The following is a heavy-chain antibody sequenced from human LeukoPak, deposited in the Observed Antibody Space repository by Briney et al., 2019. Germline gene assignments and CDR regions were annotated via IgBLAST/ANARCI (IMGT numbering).Heavy chain of an antibody. CDR2: INPNSGGT. Sequence: ASVKVSCKASGYTFTGYYMHWVRQAPGQGLEWMGWINPNSGGTNYAQKLQGRVTMTTDTSTSTAYMELRSLRSDDTAVYYCARWEDYYDSSGYYSYWGQGTLVTVSS. V-gene: IGHV1-2*02. CDR3: ARWEDYYDSSGYYSY. CDR1: GYTFTGYY. D-gene: IGHD3-22*01. J-gene: IGHJ4*02.